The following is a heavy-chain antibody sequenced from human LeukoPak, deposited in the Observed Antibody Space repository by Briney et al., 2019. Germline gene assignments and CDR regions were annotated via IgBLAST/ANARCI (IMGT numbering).Heavy chain of an antibody. J-gene: IGHJ4*02. V-gene: IGHV1-46*01. D-gene: IGHD2-15*01. CDR1: GYTFTSYY. CDR3: ARGEYCSGDSCYSHFDY. CDR2: INPSGGST. Sequence: ASVKVSCKASGYTFTSYYMHWVRQAPGQGLEWMGIINPSGGSTSYAQKFQGRVTMTRDVSTSTVYMELSSLRSEDTAVYYCARGEYCSGDSCYSHFDYWGQGTLVTVSS.